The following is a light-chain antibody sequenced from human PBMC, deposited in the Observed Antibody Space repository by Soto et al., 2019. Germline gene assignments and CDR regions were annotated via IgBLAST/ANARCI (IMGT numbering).Light chain of an antibody. CDR3: CSYTTTTTYV. J-gene: IGLJ1*01. CDR1: SSDIGSYNY. Sequence: QSVLAQPASVSGSPGQSITISCTGTSSDIGSYNYTSWYQQHPDKGPKVIIYRVTNRPSGVSNRFSGSKSGYTASLTISGLQAEDEADYYCCSYTTTTTYVFGTGTKVTVL. V-gene: IGLV2-14*03. CDR2: RVT.